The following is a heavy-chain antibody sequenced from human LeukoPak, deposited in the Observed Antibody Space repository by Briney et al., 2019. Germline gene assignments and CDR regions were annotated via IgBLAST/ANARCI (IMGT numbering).Heavy chain of an antibody. CDR2: IIPIFGTA. Sequence: GASVKVSCKASGGTFSSYAISWVRQAPGQGLEWMGGIIPIFGTANYAQKFQGRVTITADESTSTAYMELSSLRSEDTAVYYCARDDRSSGWFGETRVDPWGQGTLVTVSS. CDR1: GGTFSSYA. CDR3: ARDDRSSGWFGETRVDP. D-gene: IGHD6-19*01. J-gene: IGHJ5*02. V-gene: IGHV1-69*13.